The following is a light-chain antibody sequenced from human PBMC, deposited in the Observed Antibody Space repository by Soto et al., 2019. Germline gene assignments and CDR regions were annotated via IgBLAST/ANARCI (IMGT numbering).Light chain of an antibody. V-gene: IGKV1-5*03. Sequence: DIQMTQPPSTLSASVGDRVTITCRASQRINNWLAGYQQRPRKAPKLLIYKASSLESAVSSRFCGSGSWTEFTLTISSLQPDDVASFYCQEYNSYTWTFGQGTKVDIK. J-gene: IGKJ1*01. CDR1: QRINNW. CDR2: KAS. CDR3: QEYNSYTWT.